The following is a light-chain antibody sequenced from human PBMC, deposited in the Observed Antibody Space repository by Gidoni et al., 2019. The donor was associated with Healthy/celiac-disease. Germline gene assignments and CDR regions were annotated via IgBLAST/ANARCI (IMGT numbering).Light chain of an antibody. CDR2: GAS. Sequence: EIVLTQSPGTLSLSPGERATLSCRASQSVSSSYLAWYPQKPGQAPRLLIYGASSGSGTDFTLTISGLGLGVLAVYYCMQDGRTLVTFGQGTKLDIK. V-gene: IGKV3-20*01. CDR1: QSVSSSY. J-gene: IGKJ2*01. CDR3: MQDGRTLVT.